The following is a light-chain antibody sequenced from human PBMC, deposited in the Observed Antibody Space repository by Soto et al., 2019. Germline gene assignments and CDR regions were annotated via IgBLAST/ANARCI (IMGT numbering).Light chain of an antibody. CDR2: GAS. V-gene: IGKV3-20*01. CDR1: QSVSSGY. CDR3: QHYGNSPT. J-gene: IGKJ1*01. Sequence: EIVLTQSPGTLSLSPGDGATLSCRASQSVSSGYLAWYQQKPGQAPRLLIYGASRRAGGIPDRFSGSGSGTDFTLSISRLEPADFAVYWCQHYGNSPTFGQGTRVQIK.